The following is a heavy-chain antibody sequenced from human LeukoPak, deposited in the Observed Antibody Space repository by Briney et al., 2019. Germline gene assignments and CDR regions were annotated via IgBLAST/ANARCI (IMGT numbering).Heavy chain of an antibody. V-gene: IGHV4-4*07. J-gene: IGHJ4*02. Sequence: SETLSLTCTVSGGSISSYYWSWIRQPAGKGLEWIGRIYTSGSTNYNPSLKSRVTMSVDTSKNQFSLKLNSVTAADTAVYYCAKSYGSGNYFDLWGQGTLVTVSS. D-gene: IGHD3-10*01. CDR2: IYTSGST. CDR3: AKSYGSGNYFDL. CDR1: GGSISSYY.